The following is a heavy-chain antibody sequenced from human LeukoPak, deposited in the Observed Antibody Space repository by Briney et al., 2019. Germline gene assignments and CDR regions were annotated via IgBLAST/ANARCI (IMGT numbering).Heavy chain of an antibody. CDR1: GGTFSSYA. D-gene: IGHD6-19*01. Sequence: SVKVSCKASGGTFSSYAISWVRQAPGQGREWMGRITPIFGTANYAQKFQGRVTITTDESTSTAYMELSSLRSEDTAVYYCARGLRGDLSPYGSGWHGSGYYYYYYMDVWGKGTTVTASS. CDR3: ARGLRGDLSPYGSGWHGSGYYYYYYMDV. J-gene: IGHJ6*03. CDR2: ITPIFGTA. V-gene: IGHV1-69*05.